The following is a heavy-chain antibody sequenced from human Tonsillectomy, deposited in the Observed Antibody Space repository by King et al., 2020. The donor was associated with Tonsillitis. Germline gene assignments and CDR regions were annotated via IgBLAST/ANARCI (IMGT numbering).Heavy chain of an antibody. D-gene: IGHD3-3*01. CDR1: GFTFSSYS. V-gene: IGHV3-48*01. CDR3: ARDFWSGYYAGPNYYYYGMDV. Sequence: VQLVESGGGLVQPGGSLRLSCAASGFTFSSYSMNWVRQAPGKGLEWVSYIISSSSTIYYADSVKGRFTISRHNAKNSLYLQMNSLRAEDTAVYYCARDFWSGYYAGPNYYYYGMDVWGQGTTVTVPS. J-gene: IGHJ6*02. CDR2: IISSSSTI.